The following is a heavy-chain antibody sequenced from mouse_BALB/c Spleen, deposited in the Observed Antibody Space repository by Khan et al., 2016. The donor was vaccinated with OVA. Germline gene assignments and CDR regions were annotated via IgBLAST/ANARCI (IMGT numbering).Heavy chain of an antibody. Sequence: EVQLQESGGGLVQPGGSLKLSCAASGFTFSSYGMSWVRQTPDKRLELVATINSNGGSTYYPDSVKGRFTISRDNAKNTLYLQTSSLKSEDTAMYYCARMARTINWGQGTTLTVSS. CDR1: GFTFSSYG. J-gene: IGHJ2*01. V-gene: IGHV5-6-3*01. CDR3: ARMARTIN. CDR2: INSNGGST.